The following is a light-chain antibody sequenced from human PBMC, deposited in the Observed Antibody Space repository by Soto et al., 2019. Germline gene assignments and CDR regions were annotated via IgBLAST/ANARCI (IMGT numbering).Light chain of an antibody. CDR2: DTD. CDR1: RGIGST. Sequence: EVVMTQSPATLSVSPGERATLSCRASRGIGSTLAWYQQKPGQTPRLLIYDTDTRATGVPARFIGSASGTEFTLTITSLQSEDFAVYYCQQYNNWPPGTFGQGTRLEIK. CDR3: QQYNNWPPGT. V-gene: IGKV3-15*01. J-gene: IGKJ5*01.